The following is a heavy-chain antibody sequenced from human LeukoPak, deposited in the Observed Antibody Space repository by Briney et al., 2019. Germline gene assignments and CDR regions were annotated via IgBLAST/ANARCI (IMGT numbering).Heavy chain of an antibody. V-gene: IGHV3-21*01. CDR2: ISSSSYI. J-gene: IGHJ3*02. CDR1: GFTFSSYS. Sequence: GGSLRLSCAASGFTFSSYSMNWVRQAPGKGLEWVSSISSSSYIYYADSVKGRFTISRDNAKNSLYLQMNSLRAEDTAVYYCAKDYGDYPDAFDIWGQGTMVTVSS. CDR3: AKDYGDYPDAFDI. D-gene: IGHD4-17*01.